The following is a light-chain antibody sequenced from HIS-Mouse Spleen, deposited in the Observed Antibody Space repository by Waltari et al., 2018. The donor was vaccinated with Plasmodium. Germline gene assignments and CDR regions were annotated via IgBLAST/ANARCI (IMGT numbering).Light chain of an antibody. J-gene: IGKJ2*01. V-gene: IGKV1-33*01. Sequence: DIQMTQSPSSLSASVGDRVTITCQASQDISNYLNWYQQKPGKAPKLLIYDASNLETGVPSRFSGSGSVTDYTLTISSLQPEDIATYYCQQYDNLPYTFGQGTKLEIK. CDR3: QQYDNLPYT. CDR2: DAS. CDR1: QDISNY.